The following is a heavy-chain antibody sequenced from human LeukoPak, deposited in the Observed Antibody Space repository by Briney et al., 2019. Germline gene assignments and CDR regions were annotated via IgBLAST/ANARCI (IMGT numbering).Heavy chain of an antibody. CDR2: ISAGSDSI. Sequence: GGSLRLSYAASGFTFSDYSLNWVRQAPGKGLEWVSYISAGSDSIFHADSVKGRFTISRDNAKNSMYLQMHSLRDEDTAVYYCARDVPSGFANDHWGQGTLVTVSS. CDR3: ARDVPSGFANDH. J-gene: IGHJ4*02. V-gene: IGHV3-48*02. CDR1: GFTFSDYS. D-gene: IGHD3-22*01.